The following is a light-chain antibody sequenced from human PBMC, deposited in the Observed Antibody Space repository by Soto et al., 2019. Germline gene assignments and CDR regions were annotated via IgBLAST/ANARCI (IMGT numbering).Light chain of an antibody. CDR1: QSISDT. CDR2: GAS. Sequence: ESVMAQSPATLSVSPGGRATLSCGASQSISDTLAWYQQKPGQAPRLLIHGASTRAPGFPARFSGSGSGTDFTLTISSLQSEDFAVYYCQQYDNWPWTFGQGTKVDI. V-gene: IGKV3-15*01. J-gene: IGKJ1*01. CDR3: QQYDNWPWT.